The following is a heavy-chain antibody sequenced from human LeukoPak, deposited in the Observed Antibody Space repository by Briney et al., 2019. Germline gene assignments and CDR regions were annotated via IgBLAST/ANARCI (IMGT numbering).Heavy chain of an antibody. CDR1: GGSFSGYY. V-gene: IGHV4-34*01. CDR3: ARGTPTMVRGVNDYYYYMDV. D-gene: IGHD3-10*01. CDR2: INHSGST. Sequence: PSETLSLTCAVYGGSFSGYYWSWIRQPPGKGLEWIGEINHSGSTNYNPSLKSRVTISVDTSKNQFSLKLSSVTAADTAVYYCARGTPTMVRGVNDYYYYMDVWGKGTTVTVSS. J-gene: IGHJ6*03.